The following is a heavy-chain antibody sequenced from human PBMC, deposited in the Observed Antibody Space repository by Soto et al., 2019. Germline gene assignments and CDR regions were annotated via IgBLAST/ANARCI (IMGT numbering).Heavy chain of an antibody. CDR1: GYTFTDYW. D-gene: IGHD1-26*01. Sequence: EVQLVQSGAEVKKPGESLRISCKGSGYTFTDYWINWVRQMPGKGLEWLGRIDPSDSYANYSPSFQGHVTISGDKSIATAFLQWSSLEASDTAVYYCARRRGGTHRFDLWGQGTSVIVS. CDR3: ARRRGGTHRFDL. CDR2: IDPSDSYA. J-gene: IGHJ5*02. V-gene: IGHV5-10-1*01.